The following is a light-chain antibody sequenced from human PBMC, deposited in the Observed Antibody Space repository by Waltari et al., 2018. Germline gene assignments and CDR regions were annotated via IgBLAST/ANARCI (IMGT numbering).Light chain of an antibody. CDR2: QDT. CDR1: KVGDKY. V-gene: IGLV3-1*01. J-gene: IGLJ2*01. CDR3: QAWDSTVV. Sequence: SYELTQPPSVSVSPGQTASITCSGDKVGDKYACWFQQKPGQSPVLVLYQDTKRPSGIPERFSGSNSGNTATLTISGTQPMDEADYYCQAWDSTVVFGGGTKLTVL.